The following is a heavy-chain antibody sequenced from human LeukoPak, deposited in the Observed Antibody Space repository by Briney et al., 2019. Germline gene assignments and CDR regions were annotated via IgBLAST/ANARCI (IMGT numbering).Heavy chain of an antibody. D-gene: IGHD1-26*01. CDR3: AKETAGSYYPIDY. CDR1: GFTFSGYW. CDR2: INSDGSIT. V-gene: IGHV3-74*01. J-gene: IGHJ4*02. Sequence: EGSLRLSCAASGFTFSGYWMHWVRQAPGKGLVWISRINSDGSITTYAESVKGRFTISRDNVENRLYLLMSSLRAEDTAVYYCAKETAGSYYPIDYWGQGTLVTVSS.